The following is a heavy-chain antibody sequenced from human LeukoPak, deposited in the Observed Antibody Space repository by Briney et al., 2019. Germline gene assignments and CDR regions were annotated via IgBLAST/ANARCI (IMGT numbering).Heavy chain of an antibody. CDR2: ISSSGSTI. J-gene: IGHJ4*02. D-gene: IGHD6-13*01. Sequence: GGSLRLSCAASGFTFSDHYMSWIRQAPGKGLEWVSYISSSGSTIYYADSVKGRFTISRDNAKNSLYLQMNSLRAEDTAMYYCAKLGAYSSSWYGFFDYWGQGTLVTVSS. CDR3: AKLGAYSSSWYGFFDY. V-gene: IGHV3-11*01. CDR1: GFTFSDHY.